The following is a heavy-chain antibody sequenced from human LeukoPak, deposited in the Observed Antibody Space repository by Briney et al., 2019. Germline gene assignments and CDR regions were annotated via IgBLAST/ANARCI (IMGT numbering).Heavy chain of an antibody. D-gene: IGHD3-16*01. CDR1: GFTFSSYS. CDR3: AKAPRFGDHAAEYFYYYMDV. V-gene: IGHV3-23*01. J-gene: IGHJ6*03. CDR2: IPRNGGST. Sequence: PGGSLRLSCAASGFTFSSYSMNWVRQAPGKGPEWVSSIPRNGGSTYYADSVKGRFTISRDNSKNTLYVQMNSLRVDDTAVYYCAKAPRFGDHAAEYFYYYMDVWGKGTTVTVSS.